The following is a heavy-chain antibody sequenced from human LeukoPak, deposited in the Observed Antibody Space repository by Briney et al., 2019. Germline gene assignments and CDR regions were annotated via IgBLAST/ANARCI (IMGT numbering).Heavy chain of an antibody. CDR2: ISSSGITI. V-gene: IGHV3-48*03. CDR1: GFTFSSYE. D-gene: IGHD7-27*01. CDR3: ARATGDYYYGMDV. Sequence: GVSLRLSCATSGFTFSSYEMNWVRQAPGKGLEWVSYISSSGITIYYADSVKGRFTISSDNAKNSLYLPMNSMSAEDTAVYYCARATGDYYYGMDVWGKGTTVTVSS. J-gene: IGHJ6*04.